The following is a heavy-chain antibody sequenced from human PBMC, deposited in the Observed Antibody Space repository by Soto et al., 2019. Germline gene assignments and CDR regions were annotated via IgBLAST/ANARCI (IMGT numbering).Heavy chain of an antibody. CDR3: VRDRALESSGHWLDX. J-gene: IGHJ5*02. V-gene: IGHV4-31*03. D-gene: IGHD3-3*01. CDR2: IYHIGSH. CDR1: GRPVSSVGYY. Sequence: SETLSLTCTVSGRPVSSVGYYWTWIRQHPGRGLEGIGYIYHIGSHYYKPSLENRVTISLDTSKNQFSLNLTSVTAADKAIYYCVRDRALESSGHWLDXWGQGTLVTVSX.